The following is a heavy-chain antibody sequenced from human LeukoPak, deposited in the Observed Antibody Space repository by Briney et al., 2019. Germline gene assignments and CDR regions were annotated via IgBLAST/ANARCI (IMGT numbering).Heavy chain of an antibody. V-gene: IGHV3-21*01. J-gene: IGHJ4*02. CDR3: ARDASGQDLPFDY. CDR2: ISSSSSYI. D-gene: IGHD6-25*01. CDR1: GFTFSSYS. Sequence: PGGSLRLSCAASGFTFSSYSMNWVRQAPGKGLEWVSSISSSSSYIYYADSVKGRFTISRDNAKNSLYLQMNSLRAEDTAVYYCARDASGQDLPFDYWGQGTLVTVSS.